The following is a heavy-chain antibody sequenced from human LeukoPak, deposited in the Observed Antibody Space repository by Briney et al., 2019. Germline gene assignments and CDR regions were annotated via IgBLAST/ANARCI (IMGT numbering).Heavy chain of an antibody. J-gene: IGHJ6*03. D-gene: IGHD6-13*01. V-gene: IGHV3-48*02. Sequence: TGGSLRLSCAASGLTFSSYSMNWVRQAPGKGLEWVSYISSSSSTIYYADSVKGRFTISRDNAKNSLYLQMNSLRDEDTAVYYCARDQQLALYYYYYMDVWGKGTTVTVSS. CDR3: ARDQQLALYYYYYMDV. CDR2: ISSSSSTI. CDR1: GLTFSSYS.